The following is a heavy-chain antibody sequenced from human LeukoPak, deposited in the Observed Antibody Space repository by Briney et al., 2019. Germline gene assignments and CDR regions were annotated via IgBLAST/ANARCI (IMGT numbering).Heavy chain of an antibody. CDR2: ISSSSSYI. Sequence: GGSLRLSCAASGFTFSSYSMNWVRQAPGKGLEWVSSISSSSSYIYYADSVEGRFTISRDNAKNSLYLQMNSLRAGDTAVYYCARDRGSGSYYVWFDPWGQGTLVTVSS. D-gene: IGHD3-10*01. CDR1: GFTFSSYS. V-gene: IGHV3-21*01. CDR3: ARDRGSGSYYVWFDP. J-gene: IGHJ5*02.